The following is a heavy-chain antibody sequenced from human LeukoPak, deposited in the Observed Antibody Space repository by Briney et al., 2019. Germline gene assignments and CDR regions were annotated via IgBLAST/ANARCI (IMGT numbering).Heavy chain of an antibody. D-gene: IGHD4-17*01. Sequence: ASVKVSCKASGYTFTGYYMHWVRQAPGQGLEWMGWINPNSGGTNYAQKFQGRVTMTRDTSISTAYMELSRLRSDDTAVYYCAREDGDTGGRFDPWGQGTLVTVSS. CDR3: AREDGDTGGRFDP. V-gene: IGHV1-2*02. CDR2: INPNSGGT. CDR1: GYTFTGYY. J-gene: IGHJ5*02.